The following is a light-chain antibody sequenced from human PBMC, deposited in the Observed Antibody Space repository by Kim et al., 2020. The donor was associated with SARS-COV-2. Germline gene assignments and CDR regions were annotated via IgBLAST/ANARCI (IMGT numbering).Light chain of an antibody. V-gene: IGKV3-11*01. J-gene: IGKJ1*01. CDR3: QQRSNWWT. Sequence: EIVLTQSPATLSLSPGERATLSCRASQSVSRYLAWYQHKPGQAPRLLIYDASNRATGIPARFSGSGSGTDFTLTISSLEPEDFAVYYCQQRSNWWTFGQGTKVYIK. CDR2: DAS. CDR1: QSVSRY.